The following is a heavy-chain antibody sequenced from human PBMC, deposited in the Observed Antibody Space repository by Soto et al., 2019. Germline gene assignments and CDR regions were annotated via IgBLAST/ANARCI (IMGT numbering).Heavy chain of an antibody. V-gene: IGHV1-69*01. CDR1: VGTFSSYA. CDR3: ARAPYDSSGYYHVPYNWFDP. Sequence: QVQLVQSGAEVKKPGSSVKVSCKASVGTFSSYAISWVRQAPGQGLEWRGGLIPIFGTANYAQKFQGRVTITADEATSTAYMELSSLRSEDTAVYYCARAPYDSSGYYHVPYNWFDPWGQGTLVTVSS. D-gene: IGHD3-22*01. CDR2: LIPIFGTA. J-gene: IGHJ5*02.